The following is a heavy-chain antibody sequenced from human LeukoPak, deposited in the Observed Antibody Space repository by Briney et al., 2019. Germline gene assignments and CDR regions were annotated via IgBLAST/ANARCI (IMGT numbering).Heavy chain of an antibody. CDR3: ARALGMPDFDY. D-gene: IGHD3-16*01. CDR1: GFTVSSNY. CDR2: IYSGGST. J-gene: IGHJ4*02. Sequence: GGSLRLSCAASGFTVSSNYMSWVRQAPGKGLEWVSVIYSGGSTYYADSVKGRFTISRDNSKNTLYLQMNSLRAEDTAVYYCARALGMPDFDYWGQGTLVTVSS. V-gene: IGHV3-66*01.